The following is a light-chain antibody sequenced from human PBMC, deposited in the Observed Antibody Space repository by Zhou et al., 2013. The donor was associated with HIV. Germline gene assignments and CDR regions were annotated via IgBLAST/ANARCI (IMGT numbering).Light chain of an antibody. CDR3: QQYGNSPS. Sequence: ESVLTQSPGTLSLSPGERATLSCRASQSVNNNYLAWYQQKLGQAPRLLIYGASSRATGIPDRFSGSGSDTDFTLTISRLEPEDFAVYYCQQYGNSPSFGQGTKVEIK. J-gene: IGKJ1*01. V-gene: IGKV3-20*01. CDR2: GAS. CDR1: QSVNNNY.